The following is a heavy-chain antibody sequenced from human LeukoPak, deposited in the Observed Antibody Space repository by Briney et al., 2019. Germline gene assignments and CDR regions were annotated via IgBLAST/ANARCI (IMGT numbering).Heavy chain of an antibody. Sequence: PAGSLRLSCAASGFTFSTYWMSWVRQAPGKGLEWVANINQDGSEKHYVDSVKGRFTISRDNAKNSLYLQMYSLRAEDTAVYYCARDIRSPVTYWGQGTLVTVSS. CDR3: ARDIRSPVTY. CDR1: GFTFSTYW. V-gene: IGHV3-7*04. CDR2: INQDGSEK. D-gene: IGHD2-21*01. J-gene: IGHJ4*02.